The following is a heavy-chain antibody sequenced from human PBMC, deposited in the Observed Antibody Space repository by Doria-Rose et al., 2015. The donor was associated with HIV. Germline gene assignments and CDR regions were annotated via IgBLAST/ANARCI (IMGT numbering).Heavy chain of an antibody. CDR2: IFSDDER. J-gene: IGHJ4*02. CDR1: GVSLSSPGMG. D-gene: IGHD6-13*01. CDR3: ARIKSSRWYHKYYLDF. V-gene: IGHV2-26*01. Sequence: QITLKESGPVLVKPTETLTLTCTVSGVSLSSPGMGVSWIRQPPGKALEWLANIFSDDERSYKASQKSRLTISRGTSKSQVFHTMTDMDPVDTATYYCARIKSSRWYHKYYLDFWGQGTLVSVSA.